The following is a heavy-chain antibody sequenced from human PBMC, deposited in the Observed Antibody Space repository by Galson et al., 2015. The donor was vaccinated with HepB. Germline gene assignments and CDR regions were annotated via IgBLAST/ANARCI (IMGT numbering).Heavy chain of an antibody. CDR1: GGSISSYY. CDR2: IYYSGST. D-gene: IGHD1-26*01. V-gene: IGHV4-59*01. J-gene: IGHJ6*02. CDR3: ARDRDFGFEKRLSGTIYGMDV. Sequence: LSLTCTVSGGSISSYYWSWIRQPPGKGLEWIGYIYYSGSTNYNPSLKSRVTISVDTSKNQFSLKLSSVTAADTAVYYCARDRDFGFEKRLSGTIYGMDVWGQGTTVTVSS.